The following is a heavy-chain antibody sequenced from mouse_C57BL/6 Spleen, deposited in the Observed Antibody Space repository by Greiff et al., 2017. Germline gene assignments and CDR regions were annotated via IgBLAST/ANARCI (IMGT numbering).Heavy chain of an antibody. CDR2: IDPSDSYT. Sequence: QVQLQQPGAELVMPGASVKLSCKASGYTFTSYWMHWVKQRPGQGLEWIGEIDPSDSYTNYNQKFKGKSTLTVDKSSSTAYMQLSSLTSEDSAVYYWASGGYYGSTPFAYWGQGTLVTVSA. CDR1: GYTFTSYW. V-gene: IGHV1-69*01. CDR3: ASGGYYGSTPFAY. D-gene: IGHD1-1*01. J-gene: IGHJ3*01.